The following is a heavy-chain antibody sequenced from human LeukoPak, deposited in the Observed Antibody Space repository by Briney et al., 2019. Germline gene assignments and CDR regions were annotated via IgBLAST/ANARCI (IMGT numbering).Heavy chain of an antibody. Sequence: SETLSLTCTVSGGSISSHYWSWIRQPPGKGLEWIGYIYYSGSTNYNPSLKSRVTISVDTSKNQFSLKLSSVTAADTAVYYCARAATYYDFWSDYYYYMYVWGKGTTVTVSS. CDR1: GGSISSHY. CDR2: IYYSGST. J-gene: IGHJ6*03. CDR3: ARAATYYDFWSDYYYYMYV. V-gene: IGHV4-59*11. D-gene: IGHD3-3*01.